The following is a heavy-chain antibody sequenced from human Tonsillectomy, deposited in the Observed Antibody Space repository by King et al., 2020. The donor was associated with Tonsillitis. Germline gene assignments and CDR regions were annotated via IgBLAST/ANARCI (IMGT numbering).Heavy chain of an antibody. CDR1: GYRFTSYW. J-gene: IGHJ3*02. CDR3: ARPLAFSSGYYNGFDI. CDR2: IYPGDSDT. V-gene: IGHV5-51*01. Sequence: VQLVESGAEVKKPGESLKISCKGSGYRFTSYWIGWVRQMPGKGLEWMGIIYPGDSDTRYSPAFQGQVTISAAKSISTTYLQWSSLKASDTAMYYCARPLAFSSGYYNGFDIWGQGTMVTVSS. D-gene: IGHD3-22*01.